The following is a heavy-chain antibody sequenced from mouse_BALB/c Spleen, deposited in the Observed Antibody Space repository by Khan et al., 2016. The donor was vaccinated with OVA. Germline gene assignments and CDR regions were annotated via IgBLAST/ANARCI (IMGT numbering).Heavy chain of an antibody. CDR1: GYSFTSYY. Sequence: EVQLQESGPELMKPGASVKISCKASGYSFTSYYIHWMIESHGTSLEWIGYIDPFSGATTYNQKFKGKATLTVDKSSNTAYIHLRNLTSEDSAVYYCKRHGYVAWFTYWGQGTLVTVSA. J-gene: IGHJ3*01. V-gene: IGHV1-31*01. D-gene: IGHD2-2*01. CDR2: IDPFSGAT. CDR3: KRHGYVAWFTY.